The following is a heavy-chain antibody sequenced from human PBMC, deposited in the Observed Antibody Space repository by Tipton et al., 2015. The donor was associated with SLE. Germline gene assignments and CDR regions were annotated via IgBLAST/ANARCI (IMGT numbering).Heavy chain of an antibody. Sequence: TLSLTCTVSGGSISSYYWSWIRQPPGKGLEWIGYIYYSGSTNYNPSLKSRVTISVDTSKNQFSLKLSSVTAADTAVYYCARANYDFWSGYGMDVWGQGTTVTVSS. CDR1: GGSISSYY. CDR2: IYYSGST. J-gene: IGHJ6*02. V-gene: IGHV4-59*01. CDR3: ARANYDFWSGYGMDV. D-gene: IGHD3-3*01.